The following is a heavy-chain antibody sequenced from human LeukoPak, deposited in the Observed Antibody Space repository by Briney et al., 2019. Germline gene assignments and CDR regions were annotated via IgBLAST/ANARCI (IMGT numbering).Heavy chain of an antibody. V-gene: IGHV4-39*07. D-gene: IGHD4-17*01. CDR3: ATHYGDYRPNYFDY. CDR2: IYYSGST. J-gene: IGHJ4*02. Sequence: SETLSLTCTVSGGSISSSSHYWGWIRQPPGKGMEWIGSIYYSGSTYYNPSLKSRVTISVDTSKNQFSLKLSSVTAADTAVYYCATHYGDYRPNYFDYWGQGTLVTVSS. CDR1: GGSISSSSHY.